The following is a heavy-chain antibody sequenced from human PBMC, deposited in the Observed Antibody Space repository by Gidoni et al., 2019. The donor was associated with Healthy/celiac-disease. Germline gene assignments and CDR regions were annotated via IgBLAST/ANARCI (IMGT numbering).Heavy chain of an antibody. Sequence: EVQLVESGGGLVKPGRSLRLSCTASGFTFGDYAMSWFRQAPGKGLEWVGFIRSKAYGGTTEYAASVKGRFTISRDDSKSIAYLQMNSLKTEDTAVYYCTRDFYYDSSGCWGQGTLVTVSS. CDR1: GFTFGDYA. CDR2: IRSKAYGGTT. V-gene: IGHV3-49*05. CDR3: TRDFYYDSSGC. J-gene: IGHJ4*02. D-gene: IGHD3-22*01.